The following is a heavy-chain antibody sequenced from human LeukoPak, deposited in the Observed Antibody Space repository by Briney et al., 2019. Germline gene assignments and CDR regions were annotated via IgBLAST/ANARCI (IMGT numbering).Heavy chain of an antibody. CDR1: GFTFSSYA. V-gene: IGHV3-48*04. Sequence: GGSLRLSCAASGFTFSSYAMSWVRQAPGKGLEWVSYVSSSGSTIYYADSVKGRFTISRDNAKNSLYLQMNSLRAEDTAVYYCARDRRGFHYGSGSYYLDYWGQGTLVTVSS. CDR2: VSSSGSTI. J-gene: IGHJ4*02. D-gene: IGHD3-10*01. CDR3: ARDRRGFHYGSGSYYLDY.